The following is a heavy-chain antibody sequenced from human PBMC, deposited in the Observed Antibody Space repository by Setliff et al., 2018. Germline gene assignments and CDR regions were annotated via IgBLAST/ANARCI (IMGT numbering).Heavy chain of an antibody. D-gene: IGHD6-6*01. V-gene: IGHV4-34*08. CDR3: ARGRNVAARLLDS. CDR2: INHSGSS. CDR1: GGTFSDYF. Sequence: KPSETLSLTCGASGGTFSDYFWTWIRQSPGKGLEWIGEINHSGSSNYNPSLKSRVTISIDTSNNQFSLKVTSVTAADTGIYYCARGRNVAARLLDSWGQGAQVTVSS. J-gene: IGHJ4*02.